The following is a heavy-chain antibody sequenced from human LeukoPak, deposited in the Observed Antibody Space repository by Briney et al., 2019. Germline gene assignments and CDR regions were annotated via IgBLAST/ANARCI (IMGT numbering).Heavy chain of an antibody. Sequence: GRSLRLSCAASGFTFSSYGMHWVRQAPGKGLEWVAVIWYDGSNKYYADSVKGRFTISRDNAKNTLYLQMNSLRAEDTAVYYCARPLRRGYSYGPDYWGQGTLVTVSS. CDR3: ARPLRRGYSYGPDY. CDR1: GFTFSSYG. CDR2: IWYDGSNK. V-gene: IGHV3-33*01. J-gene: IGHJ4*02. D-gene: IGHD5-18*01.